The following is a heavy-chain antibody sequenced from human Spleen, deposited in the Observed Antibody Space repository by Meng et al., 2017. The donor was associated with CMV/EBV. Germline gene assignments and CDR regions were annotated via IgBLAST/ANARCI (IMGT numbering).Heavy chain of an antibody. D-gene: IGHD2-21*01. J-gene: IGHJ6*02. CDR1: GGSFSTYA. V-gene: IGHV1-69*13. CDR3: ARVLLDAEELLAIKGMDV. Sequence: SVKVSCKASGGSFSTYAVTWVRQAPGQGLEWMGGIIPMFATANYAQRFQGSVTITADESTSTVYMELRSLRSEDTAVYYCARVLLDAEELLAIKGMDVWGQGTAVTVSS. CDR2: IIPMFATA.